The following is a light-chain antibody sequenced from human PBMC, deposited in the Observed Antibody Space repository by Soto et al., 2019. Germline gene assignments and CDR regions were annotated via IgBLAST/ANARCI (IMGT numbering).Light chain of an antibody. CDR2: RNN. CDR1: SSNIGSNY. J-gene: IGLJ1*01. CDR3: AAWDDSLSVHYV. Sequence: QSALTQPPSASGTPGQRVTISCSGSSSNIGSNYVYWYQQLPGTAPKLLIYRNNQRPSGVPDRFSGSKSGTSASLAISGLRPEDEADYYCAAWDDSLSVHYVFGTGTKVTVL. V-gene: IGLV1-47*01.